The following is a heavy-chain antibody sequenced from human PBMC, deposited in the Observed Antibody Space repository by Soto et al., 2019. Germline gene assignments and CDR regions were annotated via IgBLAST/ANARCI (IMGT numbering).Heavy chain of an antibody. J-gene: IGHJ4*02. V-gene: IGHV3-23*01. CDR2: IGGGGDST. CDR3: ASRAVVAAISYFDY. CDR1: GFTFSSQA. Sequence: HPGGSLRLSCAASGFTFSSQAMSWVRQAPGKGLEWVSGIGGGGDSTYYADSVKGRFTISRDSSKNTLYLQMNSLRAEDTAVYYCASRAVVAAISYFDYWGQGTLVSVSS. D-gene: IGHD5-12*01.